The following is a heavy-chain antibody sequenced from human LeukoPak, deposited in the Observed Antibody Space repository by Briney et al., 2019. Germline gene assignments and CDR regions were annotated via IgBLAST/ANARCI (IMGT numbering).Heavy chain of an antibody. V-gene: IGHV3-7*03. D-gene: IGHD6-13*01. CDR1: GFTVSSNY. J-gene: IGHJ4*02. CDR2: INQDGSEK. CDR3: ARDEAGTFDY. Sequence: GGSLRLSCAASGFTVSSNYMSWVRQAPGKGLEWVANINQDGSEKYYVDSVKGRFTISRDNAKNSLYLHMDSLRAEDTAVYYCARDEAGTFDYWGQGTLVTVSS.